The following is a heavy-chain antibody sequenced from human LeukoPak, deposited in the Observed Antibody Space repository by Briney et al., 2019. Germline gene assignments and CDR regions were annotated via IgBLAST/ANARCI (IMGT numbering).Heavy chain of an antibody. Sequence: ASGTLSLTCAVYGGSFSGYYWSWICQPPGKGLEWIGEINHSGSTDYNPSLKSRVTISVDTSKNQFSLKLSSVTAADTAVYYCASLKKYSSSWYRDAFDIWGQGTMVTVSS. D-gene: IGHD6-13*01. CDR2: INHSGST. CDR1: GGSFSGYY. J-gene: IGHJ3*02. V-gene: IGHV4-34*01. CDR3: ASLKKYSSSWYRDAFDI.